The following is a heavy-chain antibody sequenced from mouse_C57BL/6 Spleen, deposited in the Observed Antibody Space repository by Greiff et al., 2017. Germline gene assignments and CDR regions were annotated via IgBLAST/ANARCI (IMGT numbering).Heavy chain of an antibody. J-gene: IGHJ1*03. D-gene: IGHD1-1*01. Sequence: QVQLQQPGAELVMPGASVKLSCKASGYTFTSYWMHWVKQRPGQGLEWIGEIDPSDSYTNYNQKFKGKSTLTVDKSSSTAYMQLSSLTSEDAAVYYCASRGTTVVADVWGTGTTVTVSS. CDR1: GYTFTSYW. V-gene: IGHV1-69*01. CDR3: ASRGTTVVADV. CDR2: IDPSDSYT.